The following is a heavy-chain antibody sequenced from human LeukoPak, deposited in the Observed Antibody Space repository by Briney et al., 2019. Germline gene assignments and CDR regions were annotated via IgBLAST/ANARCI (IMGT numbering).Heavy chain of an antibody. CDR1: GFTFTSFT. J-gene: IGHJ4*02. Sequence: GGSLRLSCAASGFTFTSFTMTWVRQAPGKGLEWVSAVTGSGGRTFYADSVKGRFTISRDNSRNTLYLQMNSLRAEDTAVYYCAKERWLARSELDYWGQGTLVTVSS. CDR2: VTGSGGRT. V-gene: IGHV3-23*01. CDR3: AKERWLARSELDY. D-gene: IGHD6-19*01.